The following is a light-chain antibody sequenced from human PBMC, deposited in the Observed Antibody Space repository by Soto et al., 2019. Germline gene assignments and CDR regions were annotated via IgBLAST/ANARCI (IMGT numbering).Light chain of an antibody. CDR1: QSVSNF. CDR3: QQRSNWPPYT. J-gene: IGKJ2*01. V-gene: IGKV3-11*01. CDR2: DTS. Sequence: EIVLTQSPATVSLSPGQRAILSCRASQSVSNFLAWYQQKPGQAPRLLIYDTSNRATGIPARFSGSGSGTDFTLTISNLEPEDFGVYYCQQRSNWPPYTFGQGTKVDIK.